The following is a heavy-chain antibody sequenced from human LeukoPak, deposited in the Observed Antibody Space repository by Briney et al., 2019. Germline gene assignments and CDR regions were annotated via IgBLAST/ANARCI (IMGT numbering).Heavy chain of an antibody. J-gene: IGHJ3*02. CDR1: GYTFTGYY. V-gene: IGHV1-2*06. Sequence: ASVKVSCKASGYTFTGYYMHWVRQAPGQGLEWMGRINPNSGGTNYAQKFQGRVTMTRDTSISTAYMELSRLRSDDTAVYYCASHSLRSASGAFDIWGQGTMVTVSS. CDR3: ASHSLRSASGAFDI. CDR2: INPNSGGT. D-gene: IGHD1-26*01.